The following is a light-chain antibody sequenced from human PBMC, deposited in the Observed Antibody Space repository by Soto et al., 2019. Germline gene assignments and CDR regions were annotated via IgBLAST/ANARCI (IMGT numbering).Light chain of an antibody. V-gene: IGKV3-15*01. CDR2: DTS. CDR1: QSVSIH. CDR3: QQYSDWPPNT. J-gene: IGKJ5*01. Sequence: ETVMTQSPGTLSVSLGERATLSCRASQSVSIHLAWYQQKPGQAPRLLIYDTSTRATGIPARFSGSGSGTEFTLTISSLQSADFAVYYCQQYSDWPPNTFGQGTRLEIK.